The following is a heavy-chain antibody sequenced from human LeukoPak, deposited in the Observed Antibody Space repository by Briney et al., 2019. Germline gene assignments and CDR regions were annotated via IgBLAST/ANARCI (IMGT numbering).Heavy chain of an antibody. CDR1: GGSISSGDYY. D-gene: IGHD3-10*01. Sequence: SETLSLTCTVSGGSISSGDYYWSWIRQPPGKGLEWIGYIYYSGSTNYNPSLKSRVTISVDTSKNQFSLKLSSVTAADTAVYYCATSYYYGSGSASTSFDYWGQGTLVTVSS. CDR2: IYYSGST. CDR3: ATSYYYGSGSASTSFDY. J-gene: IGHJ4*02. V-gene: IGHV4-61*08.